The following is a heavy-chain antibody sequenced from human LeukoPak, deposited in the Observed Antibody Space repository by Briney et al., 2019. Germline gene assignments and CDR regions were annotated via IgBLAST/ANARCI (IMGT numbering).Heavy chain of an antibody. CDR1: GGSVSSYY. CDR2: ISDIGSI. D-gene: IGHD2/OR15-2a*01. V-gene: IGHV4-59*08. J-gene: IGHJ4*02. Sequence: SETLSLTCTVSGGSVSSYYWSWIRQPPGKGLEWIAYISDIGSINYNPSLKSRVTISLDTSKNQFSLKLSSVTAADTAVYYCAGHHPRNTVDFWGQGTLVTVSS. CDR3: AGHHPRNTVDF.